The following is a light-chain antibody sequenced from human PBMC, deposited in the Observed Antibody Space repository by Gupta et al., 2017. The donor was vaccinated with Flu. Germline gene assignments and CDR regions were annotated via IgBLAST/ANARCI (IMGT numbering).Light chain of an antibody. CDR2: EVS. CDR3: SSYTSGSTLYV. J-gene: IGLJ1*01. Sequence: QSALTQPASVSGSPGQSITLSCTGTSSDVGGYNYVSWYQQHPGKAPKVIIYEVSDRPSGVSSRFSGSRSGNTASLTISGLQAEDEADYYCSSYTSGSTLYVFGTGTKVTVL. CDR1: SSDVGGYNY. V-gene: IGLV2-14*01.